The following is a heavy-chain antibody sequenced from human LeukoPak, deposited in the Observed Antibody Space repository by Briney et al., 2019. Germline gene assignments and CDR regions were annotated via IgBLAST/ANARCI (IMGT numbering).Heavy chain of an antibody. J-gene: IGHJ5*02. CDR2: ISTSNDNT. V-gene: IGHV1-18*01. CDR1: GYTFISYD. CDR3: ARDPYHRMGPPLDL. D-gene: IGHD1-14*01. Sequence: ASVKVSCKASGYTFISYDITWVRQAPGQGLEWMGWISTSNDNTDYAQKFQGRVTMTTDTSTSTVYMELRSLRLDDTAVYYCARDPYHRMGPPLDLWGQGTLVTVSS.